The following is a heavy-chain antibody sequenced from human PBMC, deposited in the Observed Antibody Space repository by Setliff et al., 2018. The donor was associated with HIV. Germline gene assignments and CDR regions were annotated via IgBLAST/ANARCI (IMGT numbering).Heavy chain of an antibody. Sequence: VKVSCKASGYTFTVSYLHWVRQAPGQGLEWMGWINPNSGDTNYAQKFQGRVTMTRDTSISTAYMELSRLRSEDTAVYYCGLTTILGGPFDYWGQGTLVTVSS. CDR3: GLTTILGGPFDY. D-gene: IGHD4-17*01. J-gene: IGHJ4*02. V-gene: IGHV1-2*02. CDR1: GYTFTVSY. CDR2: INPNSGDT.